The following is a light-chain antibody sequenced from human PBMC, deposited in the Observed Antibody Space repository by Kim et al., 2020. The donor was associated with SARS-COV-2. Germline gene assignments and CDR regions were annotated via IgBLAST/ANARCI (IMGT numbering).Light chain of an antibody. CDR1: SSDVGGSNY. Sequence: QSALTQPRSVSGSPGQSVTISCTGTSSDVGGSNYVPWYQQHPGKAPKLMIYDVSERPSGVPDRFSGSKSGNTASLTISGLQAEDEADYYCCSYAGSYTWVFGGGTQLTVL. CDR3: CSYAGSYTWV. V-gene: IGLV2-11*01. CDR2: DVS. J-gene: IGLJ3*02.